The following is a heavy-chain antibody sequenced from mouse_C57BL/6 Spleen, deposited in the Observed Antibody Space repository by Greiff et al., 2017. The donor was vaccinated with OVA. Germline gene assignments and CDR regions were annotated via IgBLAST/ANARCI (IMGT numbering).Heavy chain of an antibody. Sequence: VQLQQSGPELVKPGASVKISCKASGYSFTDYNMNWVKQSNGKSLEWIGVINPNYGTTSYNQKFKGKATLTVDQSSSTAYMQLNSLTSEDSAVYYCASARLYYGNYDWYFDVWGTGTTVTVSS. J-gene: IGHJ1*03. CDR1: GYSFTDYN. CDR2: INPNYGTT. V-gene: IGHV1-39*01. CDR3: ASARLYYGNYDWYFDV. D-gene: IGHD2-1*01.